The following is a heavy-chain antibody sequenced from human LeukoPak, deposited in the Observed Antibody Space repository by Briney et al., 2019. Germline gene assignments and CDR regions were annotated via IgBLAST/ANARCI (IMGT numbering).Heavy chain of an antibody. J-gene: IGHJ3*02. D-gene: IGHD3-10*01. CDR3: AKDLGELIPFDI. CDR1: GFTFSSYG. V-gene: IGHV3-30*02. CDR2: IRYDGSNK. Sequence: QPGGSLRLSCAASGFTFSSYGMHWVRQAPAKGLEWVAFIRYDGSNKYYADSVKGRFTISRDNSKNTLYLQMNSLRAEDTAVYYCAKDLGELIPFDIWGQGTMVTVSS.